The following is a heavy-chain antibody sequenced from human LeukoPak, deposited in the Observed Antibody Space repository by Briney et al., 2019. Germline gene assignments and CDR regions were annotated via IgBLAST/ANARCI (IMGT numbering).Heavy chain of an antibody. D-gene: IGHD5-18*01. V-gene: IGHV1-3*01. CDR2: INAGNGNT. CDR1: GYTFTSYA. J-gene: IGHJ4*02. Sequence: ASVKVSCKASGYTFTSYAMHWVRQAPGQRLEWMGWINAGNGNTKYSQKFQGGVTITRDTSASTAYMELSSLRSEDTAVYYCARPTWIQLWAHFDYWGQGTLVTVSS. CDR3: ARPTWIQLWAHFDY.